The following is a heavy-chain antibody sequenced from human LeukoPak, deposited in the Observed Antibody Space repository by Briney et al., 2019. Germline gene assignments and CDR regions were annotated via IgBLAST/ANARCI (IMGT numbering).Heavy chain of an antibody. CDR1: GFTFSSYS. CDR3: ARDHFGGYDYDY. J-gene: IGHJ4*02. CDR2: ISSSSSYI. Sequence: GGSLRLSCAASGFTFSSYSMNWVRQAPGKGLEWVSSISSSSSYIYYADSVKGRFTISRDNAKNSLYLQMNSLRAEDTAVYYCARDHFGGYDYDYWGQGTLVTVSS. V-gene: IGHV3-21*01. D-gene: IGHD5-12*01.